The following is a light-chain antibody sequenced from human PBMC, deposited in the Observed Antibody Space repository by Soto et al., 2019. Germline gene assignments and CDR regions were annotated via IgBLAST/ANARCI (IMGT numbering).Light chain of an antibody. CDR1: QSISSW. J-gene: IGKJ1*01. CDR3: QQSYSHPRT. CDR2: AAS. Sequence: DIQRTQSPSTLSASVGDRVTITCRASQSISSWLVWHQQKPRKAPKLLMYAASTLQSGVPSRFSGSGSGTDFTLTISTLQPEDFATYYCQQSYSHPRTFGQGTKVEIK. V-gene: IGKV1-39*01.